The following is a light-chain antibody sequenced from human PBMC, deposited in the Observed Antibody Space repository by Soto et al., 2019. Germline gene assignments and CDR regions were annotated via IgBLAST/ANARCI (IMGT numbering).Light chain of an antibody. CDR1: QSVSRRY. J-gene: IGKJ4*01. CDR2: DVS. V-gene: IGKV3-20*01. CDR3: QYQGS. Sequence: IVLTQSPDTLSLSPGQRATLSCRASQSVSRRYLAWYQQKPGQAPILLIYDVSERASDIPDRFSGSGSGTDFTLTINRLVPDDVAVYYCQYQGSFGGGTKVEIE.